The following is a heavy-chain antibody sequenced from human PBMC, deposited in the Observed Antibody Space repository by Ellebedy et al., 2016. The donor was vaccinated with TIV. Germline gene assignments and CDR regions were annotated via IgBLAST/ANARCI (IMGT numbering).Heavy chain of an antibody. D-gene: IGHD3-22*01. CDR3: ASISYYDRSPYFDY. V-gene: IGHV4-34*01. J-gene: IGHJ4*02. CDR1: GGSFSGYY. CDR2: INHSGST. Sequence: MPSETLSLTCAVYGGSFSGYYWSWIRQPPGKGLEWIGEINHSGSTNYNPSLKSRVTISVDTSTNQFSLKLSSVTAADTAVYYCASISYYDRSPYFDYWGQGTLVSVSS.